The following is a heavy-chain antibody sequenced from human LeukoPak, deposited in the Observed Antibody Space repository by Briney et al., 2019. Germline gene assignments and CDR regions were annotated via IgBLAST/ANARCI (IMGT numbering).Heavy chain of an antibody. CDR3: AKEYEIFVGAFDI. V-gene: IGHV3-33*06. Sequence: GGSLRLSCVASGFTFRNYGMHWVRQAPGKGLEWVAVLWKDGSNNFYADSGKGRFRFSRDNSKDMLYLQMNSLRAEDTAVYYCAKEYEIFVGAFDIWGQGTMVTVSS. CDR2: LWKDGSNN. J-gene: IGHJ3*02. CDR1: GFTFRNYG. D-gene: IGHD3-9*01.